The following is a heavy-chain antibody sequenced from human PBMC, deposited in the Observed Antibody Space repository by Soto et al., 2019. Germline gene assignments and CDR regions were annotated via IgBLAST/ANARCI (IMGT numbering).Heavy chain of an antibody. V-gene: IGHV4-34*01. CDR1: GGSFSGYY. D-gene: IGHD4-17*01. Sequence: SETLSLTCAVYGGSFSGYYWSWIRQPPGKGLEWIGGINHSGSTNYNPSLKSRVTISVDTSKNQFSLKLSSATAADTAVYYCARGQTVIYWFDPWGQGTLVTVSS. CDR2: INHSGST. CDR3: ARGQTVIYWFDP. J-gene: IGHJ5*02.